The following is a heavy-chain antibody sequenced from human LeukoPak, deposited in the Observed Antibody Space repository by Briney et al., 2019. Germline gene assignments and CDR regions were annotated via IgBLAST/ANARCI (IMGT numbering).Heavy chain of an antibody. J-gene: IGHJ4*02. D-gene: IGHD1-26*01. CDR2: INWNGGST. CDR1: GFTFDDYC. Sequence: GGSLRLSCAASGFTFDDYCMSWVRQAPGKGLECVSGINWNGGSTGYADSVKGRFTISRDNAKNSLYLQMNSLRAEDTALYYCARTSSPTPLGATDYWGQGTLVTVSS. CDR3: ARTSSPTPLGATDY. V-gene: IGHV3-20*04.